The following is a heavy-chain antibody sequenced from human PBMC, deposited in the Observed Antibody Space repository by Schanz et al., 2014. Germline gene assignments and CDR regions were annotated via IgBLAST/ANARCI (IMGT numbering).Heavy chain of an antibody. V-gene: IGHV1-18*01. CDR2: ISAYTNNT. Sequence: VWTGPGVKEPGASVKVSCEASRYTFNTYGLNWVRQAPGQGLEWMGWISAYTNNTNYAQKVQGRVTMTTDTSTGTAYMELRSLRSDDTAVYYCARDRRRYCSTASCLHDNWFDPWGQGTLVIVSS. CDR3: ARDRRRYCSTASCLHDNWFDP. D-gene: IGHD2-2*01. J-gene: IGHJ5*02. CDR1: RYTFNTYG.